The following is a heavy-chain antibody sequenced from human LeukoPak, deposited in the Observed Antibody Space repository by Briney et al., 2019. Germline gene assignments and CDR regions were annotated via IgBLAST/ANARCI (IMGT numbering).Heavy chain of an antibody. CDR1: GFTFSSYE. CDR3: ARDSQYDYGDY. D-gene: IGHD2/OR15-2a*01. J-gene: IGHJ4*02. V-gene: IGHV3-48*03. Sequence: PGGSLRLSCAASGFTFSSYEMNWVRQAPGKGLEWVSYISSSGSTIYYADSVKGRFTISRDNAKNSLYLQMNSLRAEDTAVYYCARDSQYDYGDYWGQGTLVTVSS. CDR2: ISSSGSTI.